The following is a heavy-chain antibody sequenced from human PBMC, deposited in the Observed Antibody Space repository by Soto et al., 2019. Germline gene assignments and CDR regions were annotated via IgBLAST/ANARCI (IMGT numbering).Heavy chain of an antibody. CDR2: ISYDGSNK. CDR1: GFTFSSYG. Sequence: GGSLRLSCAASGFTFSSYGMHWVRQAPGKGLEWVAVISYDGSNKYYADSVKGRFTISRDNSKNTLYLQMNSLRAEDTAVYYCARDTIFGVVIIEYYFDYWGQGTLVTVSS. D-gene: IGHD3-3*01. CDR3: ARDTIFGVVIIEYYFDY. V-gene: IGHV3-30*03. J-gene: IGHJ4*02.